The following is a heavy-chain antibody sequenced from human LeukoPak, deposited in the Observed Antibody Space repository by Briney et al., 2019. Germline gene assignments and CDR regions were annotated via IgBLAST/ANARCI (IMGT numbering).Heavy chain of an antibody. D-gene: IGHD3-10*02. Sequence: GGSLRLSCAASGFTFSTYNMNWVRHAPGKGLEWISSITSSSSYIYYADSVKGRFTISRDNAKNSLYLQMNSLRAEDTAVYYCAELGITMIGGVWGKGTTVTISS. CDR3: AELGITMIGGV. CDR2: ITSSSSYI. J-gene: IGHJ6*04. CDR1: GFTFSTYN. V-gene: IGHV3-21*01.